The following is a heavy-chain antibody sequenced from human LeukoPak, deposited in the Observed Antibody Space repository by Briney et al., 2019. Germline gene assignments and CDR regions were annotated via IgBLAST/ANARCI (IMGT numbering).Heavy chain of an antibody. Sequence: SETLSLTCTVPGYSISSGYYWGWIRQPPGKGLEWIGSIYHSGSTYYNPSLKSRVTISVDTSKNQFSLKLSSVTAADTAVYYCARLETCSSGYYYCAEYFQHWGQGTLVTVSS. V-gene: IGHV4-38-2*02. D-gene: IGHD3-22*01. CDR3: ARLETCSSGYYYCAEYFQH. CDR1: GYSISSGYY. J-gene: IGHJ1*01. CDR2: IYHSGST.